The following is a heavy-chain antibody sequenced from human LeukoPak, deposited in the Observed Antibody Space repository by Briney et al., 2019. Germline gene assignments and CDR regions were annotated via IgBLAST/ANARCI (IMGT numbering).Heavy chain of an antibody. Sequence: GGSLRLSCVASGFTFGKYWMSWVRQAPGKGLEWVANIKLDGSEKNYVDSVKGRFTTSRDNTKNSLYLQMNSLRVEDTAVFYCARDQYDTWSRRGNFDSWGQGTLVIVSS. CDR3: ARDQYDTWSRRGNFDS. V-gene: IGHV3-7*03. J-gene: IGHJ4*02. D-gene: IGHD3-3*01. CDR2: IKLDGSEK. CDR1: GFTFGKYW.